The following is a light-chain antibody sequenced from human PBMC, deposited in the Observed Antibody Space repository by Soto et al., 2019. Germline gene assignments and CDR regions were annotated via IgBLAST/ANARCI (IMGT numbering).Light chain of an antibody. CDR2: QIS. V-gene: IGKV2-24*01. CDR3: MQSSQLRT. J-gene: IGKJ1*01. CDR1: ESLVHSDGVTY. Sequence: DIVLTQTPLTSSVTPGQPASISCGSSESLVHSDGVTYLSWLHQRPGQPPRLLIYQISKRFSGVPDRFTGSGAGTNFTLNISRVEVEDVGTFFCMQSSQLRTFGQGTKVDIK.